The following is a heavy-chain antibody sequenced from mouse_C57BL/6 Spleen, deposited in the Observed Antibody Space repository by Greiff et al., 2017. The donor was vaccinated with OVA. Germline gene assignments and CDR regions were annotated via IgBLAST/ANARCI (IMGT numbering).Heavy chain of an antibody. J-gene: IGHJ3*01. Sequence: VQLQQSGPELVKPGASVKISCKASGYTFTDYYMNWVKQSHGKSLEWIGDINPNNGGTSYNQKFKGKATLTVDKSSSTAYMELRSLTSEDSAVYYCARSPNWPWFAYWGQGTLVTVSA. CDR1: GYTFTDYY. D-gene: IGHD4-1*01. CDR2: INPNNGGT. CDR3: ARSPNWPWFAY. V-gene: IGHV1-26*01.